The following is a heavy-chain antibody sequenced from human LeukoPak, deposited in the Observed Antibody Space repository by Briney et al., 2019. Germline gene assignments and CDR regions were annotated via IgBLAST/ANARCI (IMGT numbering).Heavy chain of an antibody. Sequence: GGSLRLSCAASGFTFSSYSMNWVRQAPGKGLEWVSAISASGGSTYYADSVKGRFTISRDNSKNTLYLQMSSLRAEDTAVYYCAKTKVPNFYGSGSYVDYWGQGTLVTVSS. CDR1: GFTFSSYS. V-gene: IGHV3-23*01. CDR2: ISASGGST. CDR3: AKTKVPNFYGSGSYVDY. J-gene: IGHJ4*02. D-gene: IGHD3-10*01.